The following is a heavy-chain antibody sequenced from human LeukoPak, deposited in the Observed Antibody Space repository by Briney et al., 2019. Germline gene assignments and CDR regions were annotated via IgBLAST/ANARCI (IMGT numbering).Heavy chain of an antibody. CDR3: ARHQDIVVVPAAISVDY. Sequence: PSETLSLTCAVYGGSFSGYYWSWIRQPPGKGLEWIGEINHSGSTNYNPSLKSRVTISVDTSKNQFSLKLSSVTAADTAVYYCARHQDIVVVPAAISVDYWGQGTLVTASS. CDR1: GGSFSGYY. V-gene: IGHV4-34*01. CDR2: INHSGST. D-gene: IGHD2-2*02. J-gene: IGHJ4*02.